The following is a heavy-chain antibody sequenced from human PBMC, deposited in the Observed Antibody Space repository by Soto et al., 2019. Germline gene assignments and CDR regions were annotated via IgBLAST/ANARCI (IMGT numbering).Heavy chain of an antibody. CDR2: ISSSGSTI. V-gene: IGHV3-48*03. D-gene: IGHD5-18*01. Sequence: GGSLRLSCAASGFTFSSYEMNWVRQAPGKGLEWVSYISSSGSTIYYADSVKGRFTISRDNAKNSLYLQMNCLRAEDTAVYYCAGLRGYSYGYDAFDIWGQGTMVTVSS. J-gene: IGHJ3*02. CDR3: AGLRGYSYGYDAFDI. CDR1: GFTFSSYE.